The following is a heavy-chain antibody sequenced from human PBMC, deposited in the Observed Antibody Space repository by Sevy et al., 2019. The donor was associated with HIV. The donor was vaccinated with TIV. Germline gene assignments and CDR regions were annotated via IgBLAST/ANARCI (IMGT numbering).Heavy chain of an antibody. V-gene: IGHV4-34*01. D-gene: IGHD2-15*01. CDR2: INHSGST. J-gene: IGHJ6*02. CDR1: GGSFSGYY. CDR3: ARGKVVVAATGDYYYYGMDV. Sequence: SETLSLTCAVYGGSFSGYYWSWIRQPPGKGLEWIGEINHSGSTNYNPSLKSRVTISVDTSKNQFSLKLSSVTAADTAVYYCARGKVVVAATGDYYYYGMDVWGQWTTVTVSS.